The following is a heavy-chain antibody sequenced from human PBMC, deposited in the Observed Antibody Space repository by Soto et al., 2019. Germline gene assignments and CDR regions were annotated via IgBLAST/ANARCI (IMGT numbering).Heavy chain of an antibody. CDR2: IYYDGST. J-gene: IGHJ4*02. CDR1: GASVSSNTFY. Sequence: PSETLSLTCSVSGASVSSNTFYWGWIRQPPGKGLESIANIYYDGSTYYNPSLESRVTISVDTSRNQFSMKLNSVTAADTAVYYCTDMLGQWLPRDWGQGTVVTVSS. D-gene: IGHD6-19*01. V-gene: IGHV4-39*01. CDR3: TDMLGQWLPRD.